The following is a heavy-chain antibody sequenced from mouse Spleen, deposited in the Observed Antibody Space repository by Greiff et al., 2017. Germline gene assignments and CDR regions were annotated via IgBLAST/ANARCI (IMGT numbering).Heavy chain of an antibody. V-gene: IGHV3-6*01. J-gene: IGHJ4*01. D-gene: IGHD1-1*01. CDR1: GYSITSGYY. Sequence: DVKLQESGPGLVKPSQSLSLTCSVTGYSITSGYYWNWIRQFPGNKLEWMGYISYDGSNNYNPSLKNRISITRDTSKNQFFLKLNSVTTEDTATYYCAATVVALYYYAMDYWGQGTSVTVSS. CDR2: ISYDGSN. CDR3: AATVVALYYYAMDY.